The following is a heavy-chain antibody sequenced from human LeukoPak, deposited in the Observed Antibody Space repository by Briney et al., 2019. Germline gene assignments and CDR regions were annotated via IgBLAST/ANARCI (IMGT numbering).Heavy chain of an antibody. J-gene: IGHJ4*02. CDR2: ISAYNGNT. D-gene: IGHD3-22*01. Sequence: ASVKVSCKASGYTFTSYGISWVRQAPGQGLEWMGWISAYNGNTNYAQKLQGRVTMTTDTSTSTAYMELRSLRSDDTAVYYCARVERYYYDSSGYYYFDYWGQGTLVTVSS. CDR1: GYTFTSYG. CDR3: ARVERYYYDSSGYYYFDY. V-gene: IGHV1-18*01.